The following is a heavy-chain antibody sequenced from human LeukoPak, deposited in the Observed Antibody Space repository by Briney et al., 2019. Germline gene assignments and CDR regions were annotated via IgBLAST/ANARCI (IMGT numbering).Heavy chain of an antibody. J-gene: IGHJ4*02. V-gene: IGHV3-21*01. Sequence: GGSLRLSCAASGFTFSSYSMNWVRQAPGKGLEWVSSISSSSSYIYYADSVKGQFTISRDNAKNSLYLQMNSLRAEDTAVYYCARGTTMIVVVSIDYWGQGTLVTVSS. D-gene: IGHD3-22*01. CDR2: ISSSSSYI. CDR1: GFTFSSYS. CDR3: ARGTTMIVVVSIDY.